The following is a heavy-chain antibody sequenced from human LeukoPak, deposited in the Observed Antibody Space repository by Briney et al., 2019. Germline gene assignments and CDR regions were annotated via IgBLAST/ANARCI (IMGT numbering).Heavy chain of an antibody. V-gene: IGHV1-2*02. D-gene: IGHD6-13*01. CDR1: GYTFTGYY. Sequence: RASVKVSCKASGYTFTGYYMHWVRQAPGQGLEWMGWINPNSGGTNYAQKFQGRVTMTRDTSITTAYMELSRLRSDDTAVYYCARGSLLSSSSWTPPTPDWGQGTLVTVSS. CDR2: INPNSGGT. J-gene: IGHJ4*02. CDR3: ARGSLLSSSSWTPPTPD.